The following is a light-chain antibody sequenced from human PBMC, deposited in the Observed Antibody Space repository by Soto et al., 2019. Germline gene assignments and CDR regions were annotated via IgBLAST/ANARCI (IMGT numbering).Light chain of an antibody. Sequence: DIQLTQSPSFLSASVGDRVTITCRASQDINTYLAWYQQKPGKAPKLLIFAASTLQNGVPSRFGGSGSGTEFTVTITNLQPEDFSTFYCQQRKSYPITFGQGTRLEIK. J-gene: IGKJ5*01. CDR1: QDINTY. CDR2: AAS. V-gene: IGKV1-9*01. CDR3: QQRKSYPIT.